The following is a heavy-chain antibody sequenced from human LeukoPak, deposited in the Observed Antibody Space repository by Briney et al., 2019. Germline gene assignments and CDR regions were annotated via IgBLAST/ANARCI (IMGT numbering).Heavy chain of an antibody. D-gene: IGHD6-6*01. CDR1: GGSISSYY. V-gene: IGHV4-59*01. CDR3: ARGGDLAARALDY. CDR2: IYYSGST. J-gene: IGHJ4*02. Sequence: SETLSLTCTVSGGSISSYYWSWIRQPPGKGLERIGYIYYSGSTNYNPSLKSRVTISVDTSKNQFSLKLSSVTAADTAVYYCARGGDLAARALDYWGQGTLVTVSS.